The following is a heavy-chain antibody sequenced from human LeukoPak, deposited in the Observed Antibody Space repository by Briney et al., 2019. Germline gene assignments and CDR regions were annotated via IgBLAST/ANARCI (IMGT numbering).Heavy chain of an antibody. CDR2: ISGSGGST. CDR1: GFTFSSYA. Sequence: GGSLRLSCAASGFTFSSYAMSWVRQAPGKGLEWVSAISGSGGSTYYADSVKGRFTISRDNSKNTLYLQMNSLRAEDTAVYYCAKDSKHIVVVTAASNYWGQGTLVTVSS. V-gene: IGHV3-23*01. CDR3: AKDSKHIVVVTAASNY. D-gene: IGHD2-21*02. J-gene: IGHJ4*02.